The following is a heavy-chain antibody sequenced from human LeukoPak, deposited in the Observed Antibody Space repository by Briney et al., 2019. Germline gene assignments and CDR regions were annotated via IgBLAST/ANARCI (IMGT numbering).Heavy chain of an antibody. Sequence: GGSLRLSCAASGFTFSSYGMHWVRQAPGKGLEWVAVIWNDGSNKYYKDSVKGRFTISRDNSKNTLYLQMNGLRAEDTAVYYCARDPGRSDFWSGYSNPPDFWGQGTLVTVSS. CDR1: GFTFSSYG. CDR3: ARDPGRSDFWSGYSNPPDF. V-gene: IGHV3-33*01. CDR2: IWNDGSNK. D-gene: IGHD3-3*01. J-gene: IGHJ4*02.